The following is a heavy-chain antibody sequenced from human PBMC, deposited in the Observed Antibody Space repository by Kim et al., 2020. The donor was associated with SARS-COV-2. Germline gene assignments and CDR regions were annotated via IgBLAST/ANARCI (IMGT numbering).Heavy chain of an antibody. CDR1: GFTFSRHG. CDR2: ILNDGSDK. V-gene: IGHV3-30*18. CDR3: VKDDTSGYFYVDY. Sequence: GGSLRLSCAASGFTFSRHGMHWARQAPGKGLEWVALILNDGSDKNYADSVKGRFTISRDNSMNTLYLQMNSLRPEDMAVYYCVKDDTSGYFYVDYWGQGTLVTVSS. J-gene: IGHJ4*02. D-gene: IGHD3-22*01.